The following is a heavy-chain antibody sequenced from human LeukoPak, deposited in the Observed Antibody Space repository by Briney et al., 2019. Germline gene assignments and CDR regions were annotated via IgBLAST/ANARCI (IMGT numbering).Heavy chain of an antibody. CDR1: GYSFSNYW. CDR3: ARQEQQLQLA. CDR2: IYPGDSDT. J-gene: IGHJ5*02. V-gene: IGHV5-51*01. D-gene: IGHD6-13*01. Sequence: GESLKISCKGSGYSFSNYWIGWVRQMPGKGLGWMGIIYPGDSDTRYSPSFQGQVTISADKSISTAYLQWSSLKASDTAMYYCARQEQQLQLAWGQGTLVTVSS.